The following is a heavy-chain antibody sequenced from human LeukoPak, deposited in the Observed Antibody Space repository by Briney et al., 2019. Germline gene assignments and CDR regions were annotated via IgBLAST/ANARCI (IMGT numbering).Heavy chain of an antibody. J-gene: IGHJ4*02. CDR3: ARSLGYCSSTSCYSNWNYCSDY. Sequence: GASVKVSCKASGYTFTDYYMHWVRQAPGQGLEWMGWINPNSGGTNYAQKFQGRVTMTRDTSISTAYMELSRLRSDDTAVYYCARSLGYCSSTSCYSNWNYCSDYWGQGTLVTVSS. D-gene: IGHD2-2*01. CDR1: GYTFTDYY. CDR2: INPNSGGT. V-gene: IGHV1-2*02.